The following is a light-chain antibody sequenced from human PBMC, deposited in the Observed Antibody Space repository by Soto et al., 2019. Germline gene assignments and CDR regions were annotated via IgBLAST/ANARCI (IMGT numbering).Light chain of an antibody. Sequence: QSALTQPRSVSGSPGQSVTLSCTGTSSDVGGYHYVSWYQHHPGKAPKIIIYDVNKRPSGVPDRFSGSKSGNTASLTISGLQTDDEADYYCCSYAGSYTLVFGGGTKLTVL. CDR1: SSDVGGYHY. CDR2: DVN. CDR3: CSYAGSYTLV. J-gene: IGLJ2*01. V-gene: IGLV2-11*01.